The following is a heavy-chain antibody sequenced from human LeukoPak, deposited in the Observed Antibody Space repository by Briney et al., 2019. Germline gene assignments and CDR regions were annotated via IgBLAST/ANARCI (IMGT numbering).Heavy chain of an antibody. CDR1: GGSISSYY. J-gene: IGHJ4*02. CDR2: INHSGST. D-gene: IGHD1-20*01. Sequence: SETLSLTCTVSGGSISSYYWSWIRQPPGKGLEWIGEINHSGSTKYNPSLKSRVTISVHTSKNQFSLKLSSVTAADTAVYYCARGRYNWNYWGQGTLVTVSS. CDR3: ARGRYNWNY. V-gene: IGHV4-34*01.